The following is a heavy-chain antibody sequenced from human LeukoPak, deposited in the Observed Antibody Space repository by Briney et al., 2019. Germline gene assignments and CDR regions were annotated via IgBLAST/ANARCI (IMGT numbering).Heavy chain of an antibody. V-gene: IGHV4-34*01. CDR2: INHSGST. J-gene: IGHJ4*02. Sequence: SETLSLTCAVYGGSFSGYYWSWIRQPPGKGLEWIGEINHSGSTNYNPSLKSRVTISVDTSKNQFSLKLSSVTAADTAVYYCARGYSSGSYYKSGFDYWGQGTLVTVSS. CDR1: GGSFSGYY. D-gene: IGHD3-10*01. CDR3: ARGYSSGSYYKSGFDY.